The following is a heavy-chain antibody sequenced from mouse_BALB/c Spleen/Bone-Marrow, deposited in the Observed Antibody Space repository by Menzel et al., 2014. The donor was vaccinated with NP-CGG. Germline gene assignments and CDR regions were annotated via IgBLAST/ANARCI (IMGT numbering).Heavy chain of an antibody. Sequence: QVQLKQSGAELVRPGTSVKISCKASGYAFTNYWLGWVKQRPGHGLEWIGNIYPGGGHIYYNEKFKGKATLTADKSSSTAYMQLSSLTSEESAVYFCARRDYDGYPYALDYWGQGTSVTVSS. J-gene: IGHJ4*01. CDR2: IYPGGGHI. CDR1: GYAFTNYW. D-gene: IGHD2-3*01. V-gene: IGHV1-63*01. CDR3: ARRDYDGYPYALDY.